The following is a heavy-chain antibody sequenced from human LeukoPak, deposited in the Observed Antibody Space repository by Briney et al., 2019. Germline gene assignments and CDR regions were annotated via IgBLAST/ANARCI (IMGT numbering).Heavy chain of an antibody. J-gene: IGHJ4*02. CDR2: ISYDGSNK. CDR3: AKEGYYYDSSGYFDY. CDR1: GFTFSSYG. Sequence: GGSLRLSCAASGFTFSSYGMHWVRQAPGKGLEWVAVISYDGSNKYYADSVKGRFTISRDNSKNTLYLRMNSLRAEDTAVYYCAKEGYYYDSSGYFDYWGQGTLVTVSS. D-gene: IGHD3-22*01. V-gene: IGHV3-30*18.